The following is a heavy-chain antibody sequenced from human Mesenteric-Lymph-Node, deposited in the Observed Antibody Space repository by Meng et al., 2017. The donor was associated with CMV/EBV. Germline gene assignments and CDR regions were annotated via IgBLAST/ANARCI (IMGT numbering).Heavy chain of an antibody. CDR1: GYTFTSFG. D-gene: IGHD6-19*01. Sequence: ASVKVSCKASGYTFTSFGISWVRQAPGQGLEWMGWISAYNGYTNYAQKFQGRVTMTRDTSISTAYMELSRLRSDDTAVYYCARLIAVATPPVDYWGQGTLVTVSS. V-gene: IGHV1-18*01. CDR2: ISAYNGYT. J-gene: IGHJ4*02. CDR3: ARLIAVATPPVDY.